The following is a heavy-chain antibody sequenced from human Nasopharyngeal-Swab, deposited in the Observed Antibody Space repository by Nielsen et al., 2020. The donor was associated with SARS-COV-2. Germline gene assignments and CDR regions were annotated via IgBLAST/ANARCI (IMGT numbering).Heavy chain of an antibody. V-gene: IGHV3-23*01. J-gene: IGHJ6*03. CDR2: ISGRGGST. Sequence: VRQAPGKGLEWVSAISGRGGSTYYADAVKGRFTISRDNSKNTLYLQMNSLRAEDTAVYYCAKDLKPMYYDFWSGYYTDYYYYMDVWGKGTTVTVSS. D-gene: IGHD3-3*01. CDR3: AKDLKPMYYDFWSGYYTDYYYYMDV.